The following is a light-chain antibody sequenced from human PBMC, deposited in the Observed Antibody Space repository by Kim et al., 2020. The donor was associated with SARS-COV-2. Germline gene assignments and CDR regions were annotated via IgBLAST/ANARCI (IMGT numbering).Light chain of an antibody. CDR1: SSDIGTYNY. CDR3: SSYTTSSTWV. Sequence: QSALTQPASVSGSPGQSITISCTGTSSDIGTYNYVTWYQQYPGKAPKLMIYDVNKRPSGVSNRFSGSKSGITASLTISGLQAEDEADYYCSSYTTSSTWVFGGWTQLTVL. V-gene: IGLV2-14*03. J-gene: IGLJ3*02. CDR2: DVN.